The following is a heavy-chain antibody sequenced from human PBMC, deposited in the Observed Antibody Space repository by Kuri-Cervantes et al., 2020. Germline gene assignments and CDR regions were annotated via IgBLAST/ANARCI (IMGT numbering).Heavy chain of an antibody. CDR2: IIPIFGTA. D-gene: IGHD6-19*01. CDR3: ARAREYSSGWYFDY. CDR1: GGTFSSYA. V-gene: IGHV1-69*05. J-gene: IGHJ4*02. Sequence: SVKVSCKASGGTFSSYAINWVRQAPGQGLEWMGGIIPIFGTANYAQKFQGRVTITTDESTSTAYMELSSLRSEDTALYYCARAREYSSGWYFDYWGQGTLVTVSS.